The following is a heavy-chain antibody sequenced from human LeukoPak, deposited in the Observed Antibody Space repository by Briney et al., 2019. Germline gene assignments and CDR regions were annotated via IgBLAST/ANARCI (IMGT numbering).Heavy chain of an antibody. Sequence: ASVKVSCKASGYTFTSYGFSWVRQAPGQGLEWMGWISGYNGNTNYAQKFQGRVTMTTDTSTSTAYMELRSLRSDDTAVYFCTRDSGTSSFDYWGQGTLVTVSS. CDR2: ISGYNGNT. CDR3: TRDSGTSSFDY. V-gene: IGHV1-18*01. CDR1: GYTFTSYG. D-gene: IGHD1-26*01. J-gene: IGHJ4*02.